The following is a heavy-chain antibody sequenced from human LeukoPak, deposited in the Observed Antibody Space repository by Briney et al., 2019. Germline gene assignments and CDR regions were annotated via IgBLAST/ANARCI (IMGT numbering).Heavy chain of an antibody. CDR2: INHSGST. V-gene: IGHV4-34*01. CDR3: SRGPPPPVDY. J-gene: IGHJ4*02. Sequence: KPSETLSLTCAVYGGSFSGYYWSWIRQPPGKGLEWIGEINHSGSTNYNPSLKRRVTISVDTSKNHSSLKLSSVTGADTAVYYCSRGPPPPVDYWGQGTLVTVSS. CDR1: GGSFSGYY.